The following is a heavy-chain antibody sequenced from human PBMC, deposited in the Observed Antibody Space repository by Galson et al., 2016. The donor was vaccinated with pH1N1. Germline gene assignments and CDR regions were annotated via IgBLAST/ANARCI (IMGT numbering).Heavy chain of an antibody. CDR1: GYSFTSYW. V-gene: IGHV5-51*03. D-gene: IGHD3-22*01. J-gene: IGHJ2*01. CDR2: IYPGDSDT. CDR3: ARYAVTYYYDSSGYPDWYFDL. Sequence: QSGAEVKKPGESLKISCKGSGYSFTSYWIGWVRQMPGKGLEWMGIIYPGDSDTRYSPSFQGQVTISADKSTSTAYLQCSSLKASDTAIYYCARYAVTYYYDSSGYPDWYFDLWGRGTLVTVSS.